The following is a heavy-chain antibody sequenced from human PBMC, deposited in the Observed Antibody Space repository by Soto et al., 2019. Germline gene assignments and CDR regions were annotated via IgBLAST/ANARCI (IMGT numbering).Heavy chain of an antibody. CDR2: FDLEDGET. CDR1: GYTLTELS. CDR3: ATGTVEMATMWAYRFDY. J-gene: IGHJ4*02. Sequence: ASVKVSCKVSGYTLTELSMHWVRQAPGKGLEWMGGFDLEDGETIYAQKFQGRVTMTEDTSTDTAYMELSSLRSEDTAVYYCATGTVEMATMWAYRFDYWGQGTLVTVSS. D-gene: IGHD5-12*01. V-gene: IGHV1-24*01.